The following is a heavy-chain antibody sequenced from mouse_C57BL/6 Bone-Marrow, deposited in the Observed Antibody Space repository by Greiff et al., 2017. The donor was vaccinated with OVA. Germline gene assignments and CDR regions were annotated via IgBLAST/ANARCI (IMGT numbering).Heavy chain of an antibody. Sequence: QVQLQQPGAELVKPGASVKLSCKASGYTFTSYWMPWVKQRPGQGLEWIGEIGPSDSYTNYNQKFKGKATLTVDTASSTAYMQLSSLTSEDSAVYYCARWLLRGWYFDVWGTGTTVTVSS. J-gene: IGHJ1*03. V-gene: IGHV1-50*01. CDR3: ARWLLRGWYFDV. CDR1: GYTFTSYW. CDR2: IGPSDSYT. D-gene: IGHD2-3*01.